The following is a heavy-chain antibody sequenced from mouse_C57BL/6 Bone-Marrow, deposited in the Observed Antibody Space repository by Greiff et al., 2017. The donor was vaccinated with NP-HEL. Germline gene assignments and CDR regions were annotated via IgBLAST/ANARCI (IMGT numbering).Heavy chain of an antibody. CDR3: TREANYDYDATPYYYAMDY. J-gene: IGHJ4*01. D-gene: IGHD2-4*01. Sequence: EVQGVESGEGSVKPGGSLKLSCAASGFTFSSYAMSWVRQTPEKRLEWVAYISSGGDYIYYADTVKGRFTISRDNARNTLYLQMSSLKSEDTAMYYCTREANYDYDATPYYYAMDYWGQGTSVTVSS. CDR2: ISSGGDYI. V-gene: IGHV5-9-1*02. CDR1: GFTFSSYA.